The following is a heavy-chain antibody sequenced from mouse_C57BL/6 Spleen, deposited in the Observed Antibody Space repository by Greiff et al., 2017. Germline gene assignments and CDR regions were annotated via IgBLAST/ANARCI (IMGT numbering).Heavy chain of an antibody. D-gene: IGHD2-3*01. CDR2: INPGSGGT. V-gene: IGHV1-54*01. CDR3: AREDDGLDY. Sequence: QVQLQQSGAELVRPGTSVKVSCKASGYAFTNYLIEWVKQRPGQGLEWSGVINPGSGGTNYNEKFKGKATLTADKSSSTAYMQLSSLTAEDSAVYFCAREDDGLDYWGQGTTLTVSS. J-gene: IGHJ2*01. CDR1: GYAFTNYL.